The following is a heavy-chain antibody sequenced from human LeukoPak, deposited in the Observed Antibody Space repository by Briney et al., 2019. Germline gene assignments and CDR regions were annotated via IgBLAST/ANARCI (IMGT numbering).Heavy chain of an antibody. Sequence: PGGSLRLSCAASGFTFSSYEMNWARQAPGKGLEWVSYISSSGSTIYYADSVKGRFTISRDNAKNSLYLQMNSLRAEDTAVYYCAGGGPDYGDYGDYWGQGTLVTVSS. CDR3: AGGGPDYGDYGDY. CDR2: ISSSGSTI. J-gene: IGHJ4*02. D-gene: IGHD4-17*01. CDR1: GFTFSSYE. V-gene: IGHV3-48*03.